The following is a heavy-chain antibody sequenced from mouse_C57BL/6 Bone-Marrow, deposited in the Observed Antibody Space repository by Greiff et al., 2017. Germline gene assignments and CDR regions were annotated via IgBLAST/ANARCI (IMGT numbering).Heavy chain of an antibody. V-gene: IGHV1-26*01. Sequence: EVQLQQSGPELVKPGASVKISCKASGYTFTDYYMNWVKQSHGKSLELIGDINPNNGGTSYNQQFKGKATLTVDKSSSTAYMELRSLTSEDSAVYYCARSDDYDGFDYWGQGTTLTVSS. D-gene: IGHD2-4*01. CDR1: GYTFTDYY. J-gene: IGHJ2*01. CDR3: ARSDDYDGFDY. CDR2: INPNNGGT.